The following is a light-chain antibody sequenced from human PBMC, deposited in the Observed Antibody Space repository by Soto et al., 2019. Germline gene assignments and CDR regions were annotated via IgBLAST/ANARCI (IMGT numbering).Light chain of an antibody. Sequence: DIQLTQSPSFLSASVGDGVTITCRASQGISSYLAWYQQRPGKAPKLLIYAASTLQSGVPSRFSGSGSVKKIHITISRLHPEDFATYYCQQFNSYSTFGGGTKVEIK. J-gene: IGKJ4*01. CDR1: QGISSY. CDR3: QQFNSYST. CDR2: AAS. V-gene: IGKV1-9*01.